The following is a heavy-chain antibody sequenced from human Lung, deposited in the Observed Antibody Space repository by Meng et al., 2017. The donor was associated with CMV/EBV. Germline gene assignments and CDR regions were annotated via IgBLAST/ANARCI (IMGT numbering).Heavy chain of an antibody. Sequence: QALLVESGAEGKKPGAALKVSCKASGYTFTNYNINWVRQATGQGLEWMGWMKPNTGNTGYGQKFQGRITMTRNTAISTDYMELSSLTSEDTAVYFCARGLRRPSSAIDFDYWGQGTLVTVSS. J-gene: IGHJ4*02. CDR1: GYTFTNYN. V-gene: IGHV1-8*01. CDR2: MKPNTGNT. D-gene: IGHD2-2*01. CDR3: ARGLRRPSSAIDFDY.